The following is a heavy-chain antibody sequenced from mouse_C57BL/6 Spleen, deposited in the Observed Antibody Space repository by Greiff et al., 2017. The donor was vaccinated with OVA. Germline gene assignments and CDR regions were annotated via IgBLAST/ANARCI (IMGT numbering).Heavy chain of an antibody. J-gene: IGHJ2*01. V-gene: IGHV1-80*01. D-gene: IGHD3-2*02. CDR3: ARRDSSGYYFDY. CDR1: GYAFSSYW. Sequence: VQLQQSGAELVKPGASVKISCKASGYAFSSYWMNWVKQRPGKGLEWIGQIYPGDGDTNYNGKFKGKATLTADKSSSTAYMQLSSLTSEDSAVYFCARRDSSGYYFDYWGQGTTLTVSS. CDR2: IYPGDGDT.